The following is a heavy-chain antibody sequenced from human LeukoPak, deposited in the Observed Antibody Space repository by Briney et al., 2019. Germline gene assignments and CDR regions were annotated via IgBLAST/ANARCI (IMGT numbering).Heavy chain of an antibody. J-gene: IGHJ4*02. CDR2: ISKNSSTI. CDR1: GFTFSSDS. D-gene: IGHD6-13*01. V-gene: IGHV3-48*01. Sequence: GGSLRLSCAVSGFTFSSDSMNWVRQAPGKGLEWVSYISKNSSTIYYADSVKGRFTISRDNSKNTLYLQMNSLRAEDTAVYYCARVPIAAGRLMGEYYFDYWGQGTLVTVSS. CDR3: ARVPIAAGRLMGEYYFDY.